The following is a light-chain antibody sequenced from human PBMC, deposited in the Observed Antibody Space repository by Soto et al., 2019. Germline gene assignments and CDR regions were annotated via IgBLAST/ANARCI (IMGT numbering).Light chain of an antibody. V-gene: IGKV3D-15*01. CDR2: GGT. Sequence: EIVMTQSPATLSVSPGERATLSCRASQSVSSNLAWYQQKPGQAPRLLIYGGTKTTSGVPDRFSGSGSGTDFTLTISSLDPEDSAVYYCQHYGSSFLPFGGGTRVEIK. J-gene: IGKJ4*01. CDR1: QSVSSN. CDR3: QHYGSSFLP.